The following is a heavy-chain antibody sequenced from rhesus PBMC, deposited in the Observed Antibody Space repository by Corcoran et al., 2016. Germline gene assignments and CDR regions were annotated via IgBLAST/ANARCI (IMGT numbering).Heavy chain of an antibody. CDR3: ARTYSGSWMDAFDF. D-gene: IGHD6-25*01. CDR2: IYGSGSST. V-gene: IGHV4-169*01. CDR1: GGSISSSY. J-gene: IGHJ3*01. Sequence: QLQLQESGPGLVKPSETLSVTCAVSGGSISSSYWSWIRQAPGKGMEWIGYIYGSGSSTNYNPYLKSRVTLSVDTSKNQLSLKLSSVTTADTAMYYCARTYSGSWMDAFDFWGQGLRVTVSS.